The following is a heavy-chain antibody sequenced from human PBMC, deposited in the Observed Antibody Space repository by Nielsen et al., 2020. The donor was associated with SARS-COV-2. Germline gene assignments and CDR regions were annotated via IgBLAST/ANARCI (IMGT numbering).Heavy chain of an antibody. CDR2: INHGGYT. J-gene: IGHJ4*02. Sequence: SETLSLTCAISGGSFSGYYWSWICQPPGKGLEWIWEINHGGYTNLNPSLKSRVTISADTSKNQFSLKLISVTAADTAVYYCARMVIPGQFCFDYWGQGALVTVSS. D-gene: IGHD3-22*01. CDR1: GGSFSGYY. CDR3: ARMVIPGQFCFDY. V-gene: IGHV4-34*01.